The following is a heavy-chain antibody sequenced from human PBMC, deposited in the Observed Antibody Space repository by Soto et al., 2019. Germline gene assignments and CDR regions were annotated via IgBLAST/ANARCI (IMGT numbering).Heavy chain of an antibody. CDR2: IIPLFDSA. D-gene: IGHD2-2*03. CDR1: GDTFSNQA. Sequence: QVHLVQSGTEVKKPGSSVKVSCKTSGDTFSNQAISWVRQAPGQGLEWMGGIIPLFDSASYAERSHDRVTITADKFTNTAYLELRSLTSADTAIYYCAASTFQSGVSGYFQLDHWGQGTLVTVSS. V-gene: IGHV1-69*06. J-gene: IGHJ4*02. CDR3: AASTFQSGVSGYFQLDH.